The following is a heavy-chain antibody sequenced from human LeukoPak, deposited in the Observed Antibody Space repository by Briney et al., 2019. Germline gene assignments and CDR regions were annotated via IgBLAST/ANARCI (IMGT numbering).Heavy chain of an antibody. Sequence: PGGSLRLSCAASGFTFRSYWMHWVRQAPGKGLVWVSHINSDGSSTSYADSVKGRFTISRDNAKNTLYLQMNSLRAEDTAVYYCARTSTDAFDIWGRGTMVTVSS. J-gene: IGHJ3*02. CDR1: GFTFRSYW. V-gene: IGHV3-74*01. CDR3: ARTSTDAFDI. CDR2: INSDGSST.